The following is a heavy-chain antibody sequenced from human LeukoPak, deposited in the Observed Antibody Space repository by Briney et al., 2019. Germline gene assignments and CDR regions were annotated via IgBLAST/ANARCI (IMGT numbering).Heavy chain of an antibody. CDR2: ISAYNGNT. D-gene: IGHD3-3*01. CDR3: ARDDYDFWSGYYGENFDY. J-gene: IGHJ4*02. Sequence: ASVKVSCKASGYTFTSYGISWVRQAPGQGLEWMGWISAYNGNTNYAQKLQGRVTMTADTSTSTAYMELRSLRSDDTAVYYCARDDYDFWSGYYGENFDYWGQGTLVTVSS. CDR1: GYTFTSYG. V-gene: IGHV1-18*01.